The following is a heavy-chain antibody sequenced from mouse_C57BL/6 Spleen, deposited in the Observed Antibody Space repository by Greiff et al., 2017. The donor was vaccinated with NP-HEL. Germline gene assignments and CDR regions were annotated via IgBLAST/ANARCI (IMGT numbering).Heavy chain of an antibody. CDR2: IHPNSGST. CDR1: GYTFTSYW. J-gene: IGHJ4*01. D-gene: IGHD1-1*01. Sequence: VQLQQPGAELVKPGASVKLSCKASGYTFTSYWMHWVKQRPGQGLEWIGMIHPNSGSTNYNEKFKSKATLTVDKSYSTAYMQLSILTSEDSAVYYCARSHTTVVATDAMDYWGQGTSVTVSS. V-gene: IGHV1-64*01. CDR3: ARSHTTVVATDAMDY.